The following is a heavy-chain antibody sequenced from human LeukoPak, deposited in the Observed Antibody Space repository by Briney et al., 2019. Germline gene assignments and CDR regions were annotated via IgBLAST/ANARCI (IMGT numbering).Heavy chain of an antibody. V-gene: IGHV4-39*01. CDR1: GGSISSSSYY. CDR3: ARQLLSSSWSIDY. CDR2: IYYSGST. J-gene: IGHJ4*02. D-gene: IGHD6-13*01. Sequence: PSETLSLTCTVSGGSISSSSYYWGWIRQPPGKGLEWVGSIYYSGSTYYNPSLKGRVTISVDTSKNPFSLKRSSVTAADTAVYYCARQLLSSSWSIDYWGQGTLVTVSS.